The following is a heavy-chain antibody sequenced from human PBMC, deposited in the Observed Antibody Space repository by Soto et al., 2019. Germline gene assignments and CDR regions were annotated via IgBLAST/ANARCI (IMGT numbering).Heavy chain of an antibody. CDR1: GGTFSSYT. Sequence: ASVKVSCKASGGTFSSYTISWVRQAPGQGNEWKGRIVPILGIANYAQKFQGRVTITADKSTSTAYMELRSLRSDDTAVYYCARDDSNSSKKGYYYYYMDVWGKGTTVTVSS. D-gene: IGHD4-4*01. J-gene: IGHJ6*03. CDR3: ARDDSNSSKKGYYYYYMDV. V-gene: IGHV1-69*04. CDR2: IVPILGIA.